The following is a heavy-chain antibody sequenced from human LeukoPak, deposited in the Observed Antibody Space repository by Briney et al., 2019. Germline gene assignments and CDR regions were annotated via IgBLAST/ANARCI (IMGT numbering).Heavy chain of an antibody. V-gene: IGHV5-51*01. J-gene: IGHJ2*01. D-gene: IGHD4-23*01. CDR1: GYRFTSYW. CDR3: ASSDATLGNWYFDL. CDR2: IYPGDSDT. Sequence: GESLKISFKGSGYRFTSYWIGWVRQMPGKGLEWMGIIYPGDSDTRYSPSFQGQVTISADKSISTAYLQWSSLKASDTAMYYCASSDATLGNWYFDLWGRGTLVTVSS.